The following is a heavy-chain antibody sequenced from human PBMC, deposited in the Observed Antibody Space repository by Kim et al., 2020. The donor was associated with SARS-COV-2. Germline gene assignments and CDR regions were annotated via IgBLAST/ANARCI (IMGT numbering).Heavy chain of an antibody. D-gene: IGHD3-22*01. J-gene: IGHJ3*02. V-gene: IGHV1-18*01. Sequence: ASVKVSCKASGSTVTNYGISWVRQAPGQGLEWMGWISTYNGDTNYAQKLQGRVTMTTDTSTSTAYMELRSLRSDDTAVYYCARDFYHDSSGYWFEVFDIW. CDR1: GSTVTNYG. CDR3: ARDFYHDSSGYWFEVFDI. CDR2: ISTYNGDT.